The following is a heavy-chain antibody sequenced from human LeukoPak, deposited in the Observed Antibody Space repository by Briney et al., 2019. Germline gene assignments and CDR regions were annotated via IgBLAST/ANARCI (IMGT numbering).Heavy chain of an antibody. CDR1: GYTFTGYY. CDR2: INPNSGGT. D-gene: IGHD3-22*01. J-gene: IGHJ4*02. CDR3: ARGTYYYDSSGYYFYFDY. Sequence: ASVKVSCEASGYTFTGYYMHWVRQAPGQGLEWMGRINPNSGGTNYAQKFQGRVTMTRDTSISTAYMELSRLRSDDTAVYYCARGTYYYDSSGYYFYFDYWGQGTLVTVSS. V-gene: IGHV1-2*06.